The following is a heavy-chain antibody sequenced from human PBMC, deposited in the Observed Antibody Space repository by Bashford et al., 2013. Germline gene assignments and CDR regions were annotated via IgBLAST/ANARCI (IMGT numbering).Heavy chain of an antibody. CDR2: IRNKANTYAT. J-gene: IGHJ4*02. CDR1: GFTFSDSA. CDR3: TRVPYSRSWTSFDY. V-gene: IGHV3-73*01. D-gene: IGHD6-13*01. Sequence: GGSLRLSCAASGFTFSDSAMHWVRQASGKGLEWIGRIRNKANTYATAYAASVKGRFTISRDDSKNKAYLQMNSLKTEDTAVYYCTRVPYSRSWTSFDYWGQGTLVTVSS.